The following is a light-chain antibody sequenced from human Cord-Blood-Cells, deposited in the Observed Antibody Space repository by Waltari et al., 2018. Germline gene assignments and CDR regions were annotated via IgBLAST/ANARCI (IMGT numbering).Light chain of an antibody. V-gene: IGKV3-11*01. J-gene: IGKJ3*01. Sequence: EIVLTQSQATLSLSPGDRATPSSRASQSVSSYLAWYQQKPGQAPRLLIYDASNRATGIPARFSGSGSGTDFTLTISSLEPEDFAVYYCQQRSNWPTFGPGTKVDIK. CDR2: DAS. CDR1: QSVSSY. CDR3: QQRSNWPT.